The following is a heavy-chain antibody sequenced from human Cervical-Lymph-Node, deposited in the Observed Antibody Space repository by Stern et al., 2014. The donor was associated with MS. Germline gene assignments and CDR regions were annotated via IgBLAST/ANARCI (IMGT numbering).Heavy chain of an antibody. CDR2: INHSGST. CDR3: ARGRPGNSAFDY. D-gene: IGHD4-23*01. J-gene: IGHJ4*02. V-gene: IGHV4-34*01. CDR1: GGSFSGYY. Sequence: QVQLQQWGAGLLKPSETLSLTCAVYGGSFSGYYWSWIRQPPGKGLEWIGEINHSGSTNYNPSLKSRVTISVDPSKNQFSLKLSSVTAADTAVYYCARGRPGNSAFDYWGQGTLVTVSS.